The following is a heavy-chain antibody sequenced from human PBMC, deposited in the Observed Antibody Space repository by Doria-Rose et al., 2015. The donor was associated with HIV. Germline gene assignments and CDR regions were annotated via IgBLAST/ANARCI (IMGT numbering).Heavy chain of an antibody. CDR2: IFSDDER. V-gene: IGHV2-26*01. J-gene: IGHJ4*02. Sequence: QITLKESGPVLVKPTETLTLTCTVSGVSLSSPGVGVSWIRQPPGKALEWLANIFSDDERSYTTSLKSRLTISRCTSKSQVVLTMTDMDPVDTATYYCARIKSSRWYHKYYFDFWGQGTLVIVSA. CDR3: ARIKSSRWYHKYYFDF. CDR1: GVSLSSPGVG. D-gene: IGHD6-13*01.